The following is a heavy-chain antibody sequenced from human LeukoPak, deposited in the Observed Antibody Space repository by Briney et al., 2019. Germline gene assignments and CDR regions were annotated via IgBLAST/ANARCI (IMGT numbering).Heavy chain of an antibody. V-gene: IGHV4-34*01. CDR1: GGSFSGYY. CDR3: ARLRYCSSTSCYGGGQFDP. CDR2: INHSGST. Sequence: TSETLSLTCAVYGGSFSGYYWSWIRQPPGKGLEWIGEINHSGSTNYNPSLKSRVTISVDKSKSQFSLKLSSVTAADTAVYYCARLRYCSSTSCYGGGQFDPWGRGTLVTVSS. D-gene: IGHD2-2*01. J-gene: IGHJ5*02.